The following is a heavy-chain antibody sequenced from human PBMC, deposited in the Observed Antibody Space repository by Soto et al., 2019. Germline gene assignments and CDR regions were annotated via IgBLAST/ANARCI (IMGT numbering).Heavy chain of an antibody. CDR3: ARWWSGSRQGFDP. V-gene: IGHV4-31*03. CDR1: GGSISSGDYY. Sequence: SQTLSLTCTVWGGSISSGDYYRSWIRQHPGKGLEWIGYIYYSGSTYYNPSLKSRVTISVDTSKNQFSLKLSSVTAADTAVYYCARWWSGSRQGFDPWGQGTLVTVSS. J-gene: IGHJ5*02. D-gene: IGHD3-3*01. CDR2: IYYSGST.